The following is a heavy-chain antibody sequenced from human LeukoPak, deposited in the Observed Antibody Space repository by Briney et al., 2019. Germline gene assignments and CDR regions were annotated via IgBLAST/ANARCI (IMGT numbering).Heavy chain of an antibody. CDR3: ARLYTSGCFDY. D-gene: IGHD6-19*01. Sequence: PGGSLRLSCAASGFTFSNHWMSWVRQAPGKGLEWVANIKQDGSEKYYVDSVKGQLTISRDNAKNSLYLQMNSLRGEDTAVYYCARLYTSGCFDYWGQGTLVTVSS. J-gene: IGHJ4*02. CDR2: IKQDGSEK. V-gene: IGHV3-7*01. CDR1: GFTFSNHW.